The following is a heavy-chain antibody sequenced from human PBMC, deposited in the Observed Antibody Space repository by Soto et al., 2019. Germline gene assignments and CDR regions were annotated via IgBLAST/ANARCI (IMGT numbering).Heavy chain of an antibody. V-gene: IGHV3-23*01. CDR1: GFTFSSYA. CDR3: AKDLITMIVVARNAFDI. D-gene: IGHD3-22*01. CDR2: ISGSGGST. Sequence: PGGSLRLSCAASGFTFSSYAMSWVRQAPGKGLEWVSAISGSGGSTYYADSVKGRFTISRDNSKNTLYLQMNSLRAEDTAVYYCAKDLITMIVVARNAFDIWGQGTMVTVSS. J-gene: IGHJ3*02.